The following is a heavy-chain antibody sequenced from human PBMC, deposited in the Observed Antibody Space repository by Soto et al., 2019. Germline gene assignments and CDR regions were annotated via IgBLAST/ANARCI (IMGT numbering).Heavy chain of an antibody. CDR2: INHSGST. CDR1: GGSFSWYY. D-gene: IGHD6-13*01. J-gene: IGHJ4*02. Sequence: SETLSRTCAVYGGSFSWYYWSWSRQPPGKGLEWIGEINHSGSTNYNPSLKSRVTISVDTSKNQFSLKLSSVTAADTAVYYCARAGIAAFLDYWGQGTLVTVSS. CDR3: ARAGIAAFLDY. V-gene: IGHV4-34*01.